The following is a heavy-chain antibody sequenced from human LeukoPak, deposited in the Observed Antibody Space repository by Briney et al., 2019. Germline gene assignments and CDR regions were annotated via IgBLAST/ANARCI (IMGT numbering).Heavy chain of an antibody. CDR2: ISGSGGNT. Sequence: GGSLRLSCAASGFTFSTYVMSWVRQAPGKGLEWVSAISGSGGNTYYADSVKGRFTISRDNSKNTLYLQMSSLRAEDTAVYYCVKVSLGYCSSTSCYAEGLFDIWGQGTMVTVSS. V-gene: IGHV3-23*01. D-gene: IGHD2-2*03. J-gene: IGHJ3*02. CDR1: GFTFSTYV. CDR3: VKVSLGYCSSTSCYAEGLFDI.